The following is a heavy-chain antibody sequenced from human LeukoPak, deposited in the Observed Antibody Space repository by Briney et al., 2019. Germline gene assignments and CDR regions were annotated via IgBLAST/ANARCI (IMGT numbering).Heavy chain of an antibody. V-gene: IGHV3-74*01. J-gene: IGHJ3*01. Sequence: GGSLRLSCAASGFTFTTSWMHWFRQAPGKGLVWVSRIEGDGTSPTYADSVKGRFTISRDNAKNTLYLQMNSLGAEDTAVYYCARDQYSSTWYRGAFDVWGQGTMVSVSS. CDR1: GFTFTTSW. CDR2: IEGDGTSP. D-gene: IGHD6-13*01. CDR3: ARDQYSSTWYRGAFDV.